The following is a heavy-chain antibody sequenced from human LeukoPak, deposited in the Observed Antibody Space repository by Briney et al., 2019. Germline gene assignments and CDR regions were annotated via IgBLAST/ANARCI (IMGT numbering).Heavy chain of an antibody. J-gene: IGHJ4*02. V-gene: IGHV3-30*04. CDR2: ISYDGINQ. CDR1: GFTFSSYA. CDR3: TLTTFGVVYYFDY. Sequence: GGSPRLSCAPSGFTFSSYAMHWVRQAPGKGLEWVALISYDGINQYYADSVKGRFIISRDNSKNTLYLQLNSLRLEDTAVYYCTLTTFGVVYYFDYWGQGTLVTVSS. D-gene: IGHD1/OR15-1a*01.